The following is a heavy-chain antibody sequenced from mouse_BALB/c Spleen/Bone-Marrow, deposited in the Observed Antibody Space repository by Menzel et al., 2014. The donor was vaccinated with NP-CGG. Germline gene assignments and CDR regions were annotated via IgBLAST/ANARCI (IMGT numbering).Heavy chain of an antibody. D-gene: IGHD2-3*01. V-gene: IGHV14-3*02. CDR2: IDPANGNA. CDR1: GFNIKDTY. J-gene: IGHJ2*01. Sequence: DVKLQESGAELVKPGASVRSSCTASGFNIKDTYMHWVKQRPDQGLEWIGRIDPANGNAKHDPKFQGKAAITADTSSNTTYLQLSSLTSEDTAVYYCAIYFYFDYWGQGTTLTVSS. CDR3: AIYFYFDY.